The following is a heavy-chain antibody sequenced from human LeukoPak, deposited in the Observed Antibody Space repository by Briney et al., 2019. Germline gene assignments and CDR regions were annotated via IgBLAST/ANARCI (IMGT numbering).Heavy chain of an antibody. J-gene: IGHJ4*02. CDR3: ARVGGSGWPRGNLDY. D-gene: IGHD6-19*01. CDR2: IFYSGST. V-gene: IGHV4-39*07. Sequence: ASETLSLTCTVSGGSISSSSYYWGWIRQPPGKGLEWIGNIFYSGSTYYNPSLRSRVTISVDTSKNQFSLKLSSVTAADTAVYYCARVGGSGWPRGNLDYWGQGTLVTVSS. CDR1: GGSISSSSYY.